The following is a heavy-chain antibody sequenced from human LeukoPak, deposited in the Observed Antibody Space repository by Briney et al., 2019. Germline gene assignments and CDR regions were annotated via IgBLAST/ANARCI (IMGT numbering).Heavy chain of an antibody. D-gene: IGHD3-3*01. Sequence: SETLSLTRTVSGGSISDYYWNWLRQPPGKGLEWIGYIYYSGSTTYNPSLKSRVTMSVDTAKNQFSLKLRSVTAADTAVYYCARGDFCSKSNCYLRPIDVWGKGTTVTVSS. CDR1: GGSISDYY. CDR3: ARGDFCSKSNCYLRPIDV. CDR2: IYYSGST. V-gene: IGHV4-59*01. J-gene: IGHJ6*03.